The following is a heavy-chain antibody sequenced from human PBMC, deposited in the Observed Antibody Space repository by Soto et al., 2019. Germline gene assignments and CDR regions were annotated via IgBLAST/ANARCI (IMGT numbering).Heavy chain of an antibody. Sequence: PGESLKISCKGSGYSFTSYWISWVRQMPGKGLEWMGRIDPSDSYTNYSPTFQGHVTISADKSISTAYLQWSSLKASDTAMNYCARHVGEIYYYYGMDVWGQGTTVTVSS. J-gene: IGHJ6*02. CDR1: GYSFTSYW. V-gene: IGHV5-10-1*01. CDR3: ARHVGEIYYYYGMDV. CDR2: IDPSDSYT.